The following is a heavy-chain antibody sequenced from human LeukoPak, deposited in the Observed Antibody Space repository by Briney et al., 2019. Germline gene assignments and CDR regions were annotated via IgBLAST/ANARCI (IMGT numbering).Heavy chain of an antibody. D-gene: IGHD2-2*02. CDR2: IFPHDSDT. J-gene: IGHJ6*02. V-gene: IGHV5-51*01. CDR3: AKFGIRGCSSSTRCYTSLFYYGMDV. CDR1: GYSFQDYW. Sequence: GESLKISCKGSGYSFQDYWIGWVRQMPGKGAELMGRIFPHDSDTKYSPSFEGQVTISVDKSISTAYVQWGSLRVSDTAIYYCAKFGIRGCSSSTRCYTSLFYYGMDVWGQGTTVTVSS.